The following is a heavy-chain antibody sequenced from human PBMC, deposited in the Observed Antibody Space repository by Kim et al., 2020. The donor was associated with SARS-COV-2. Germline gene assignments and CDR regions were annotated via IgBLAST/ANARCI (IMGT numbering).Heavy chain of an antibody. CDR3: AKDITVARRYCSSTSCYTRLYYYYMDV. J-gene: IGHJ6*03. CDR1: GFTFSSDA. CDR2: ISGSGGST. Sequence: AGSLRLSCAASGFTFSSDAMSWVRQAPGKGLEWVSAISGSGGSTYYADSVKGRFTISRDNSKNTLYLQMNSLRAEDTAVYYCAKDITVARRYCSSTSCYTRLYYYYMDVWGKGTTVTVSS. D-gene: IGHD2-2*02. V-gene: IGHV3-23*01.